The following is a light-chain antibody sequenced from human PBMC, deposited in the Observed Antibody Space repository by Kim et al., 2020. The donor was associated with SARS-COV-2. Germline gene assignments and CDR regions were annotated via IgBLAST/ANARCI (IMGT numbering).Light chain of an antibody. V-gene: IGLV1-44*01. CDR1: SSNIGSFP. Sequence: GQRVNISCSGSSSNIGSFPVNWYQQLPGTAPKLLIYSNTQRPSGVPDRFSGSKSGTSASLAISGLQSEDEADYYCAAWDDRLNGWVFGGGTQLTVL. CDR2: SNT. J-gene: IGLJ3*02. CDR3: AAWDDRLNGWV.